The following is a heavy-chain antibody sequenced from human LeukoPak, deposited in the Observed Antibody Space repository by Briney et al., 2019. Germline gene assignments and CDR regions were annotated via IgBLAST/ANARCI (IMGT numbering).Heavy chain of an antibody. V-gene: IGHV3-7*01. CDR3: SRALEV. CDR1: GFMFRTYW. Sequence: GGSLRLSCEVSGFMFRTYWMDWVRQAPGRGLEWVANINQDGSEKYYVDSVKGRFTISRDNTKNSFYLPMNSLRAEDTAVYYCSRALEVWGKGTTVTVSS. CDR2: INQDGSEK. J-gene: IGHJ6*04.